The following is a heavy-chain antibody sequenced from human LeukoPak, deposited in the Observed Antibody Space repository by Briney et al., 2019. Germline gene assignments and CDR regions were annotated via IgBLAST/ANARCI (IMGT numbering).Heavy chain of an antibody. CDR2: IRYDGSNK. V-gene: IGHV3-30*02. CDR1: GFTVSSNY. D-gene: IGHD5-18*01. Sequence: GGSLRLSCAASGFTVSSNYMSWVRQAPGKGLEWVAFIRYDGSNKYYADSVKGRFTISRDSSKNTLFLQMNSLRAEDTAVYYCAKAQGYSYGPGDYFDYWGQGTLVTVSS. CDR3: AKAQGYSYGPGDYFDY. J-gene: IGHJ4*02.